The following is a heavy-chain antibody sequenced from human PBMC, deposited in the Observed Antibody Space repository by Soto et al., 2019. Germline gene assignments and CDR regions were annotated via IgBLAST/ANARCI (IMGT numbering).Heavy chain of an antibody. CDR1: GGSFSGYY. CDR2: INHGEST. J-gene: IGHJ4*02. Sequence: SETLSLTCAVYGGSFSGYYWSWIRQPPGKGLEWIGEINHGESTNYNPSLKSRVTISVHTSKNQFSLKLRSVTAADTAVYYCARLDVDTSMVTLYLDYWGQGTQVTVS. D-gene: IGHD5-18*01. CDR3: ARLDVDTSMVTLYLDY. V-gene: IGHV4-34*01.